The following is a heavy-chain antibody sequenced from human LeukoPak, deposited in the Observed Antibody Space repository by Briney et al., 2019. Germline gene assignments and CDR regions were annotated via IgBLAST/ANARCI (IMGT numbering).Heavy chain of an antibody. Sequence: PSEALSLTCTVSGGSISHSYWTWIRQPAGKGREWIGRIYTSGSTNYSPSLKSRVTISIDESKNQFSLKLSSVTAADTAVYYCARVVPTAMGWFDPWGQGTLVTVYS. J-gene: IGHJ5*02. D-gene: IGHD2-2*01. CDR2: IYTSGST. CDR1: GGSISHSY. CDR3: ARVVPTAMGWFDP. V-gene: IGHV4-4*07.